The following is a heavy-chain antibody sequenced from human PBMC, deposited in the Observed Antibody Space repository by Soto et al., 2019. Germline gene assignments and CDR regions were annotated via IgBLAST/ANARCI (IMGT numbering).Heavy chain of an antibody. Sequence: GGSLRLSCASSWFTVISSYMSGVRQPPGKGLEWVSLIYSGGSTYYADSVKGRFTISRDNSKNTLYLQMNSLRAGDTAVYYCARYRRYYGSASRPNYYGMDVWGQGTTVTVSS. CDR1: WFTVISSY. V-gene: IGHV3-53*01. J-gene: IGHJ6*02. D-gene: IGHD3-10*01. CDR2: IYSGGST. CDR3: ARYRRYYGSASRPNYYGMDV.